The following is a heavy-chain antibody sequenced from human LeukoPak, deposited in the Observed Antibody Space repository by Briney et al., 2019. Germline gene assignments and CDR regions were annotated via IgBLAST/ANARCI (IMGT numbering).Heavy chain of an antibody. CDR2: IYPGDSDT. CDR3: ARHPYYYDSSGYFN. V-gene: IGHV5-51*01. Sequence: GESLKISCKGSGYTFTNFWIGWVRQMPGKGLEWMGIIYPGDSDTRYSPSFQGQVTISADKSISTAYLQWSSLKASDTAMYYCARHPYYYDSSGYFNWGQGTLVTVSS. J-gene: IGHJ4*02. CDR1: GYTFTNFW. D-gene: IGHD3-22*01.